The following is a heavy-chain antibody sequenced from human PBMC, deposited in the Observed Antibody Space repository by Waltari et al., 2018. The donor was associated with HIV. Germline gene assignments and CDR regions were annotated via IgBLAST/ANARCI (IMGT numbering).Heavy chain of an antibody. D-gene: IGHD3-16*01. CDR2: IYTSGST. Sequence: QVQLQESGPGLVKPSQTLSLTCTVSGGSISSGRYSWSWNRQPAGKVLEWIGRIYTSGSTNYNPSLKSRVTISVDTSKNQFSLKLSSVTAADTAVYYCARDPGERTAGGYWGQGTLVTVSS. CDR1: GGSISSGRYS. CDR3: ARDPGERTAGGY. V-gene: IGHV4-61*02. J-gene: IGHJ4*02.